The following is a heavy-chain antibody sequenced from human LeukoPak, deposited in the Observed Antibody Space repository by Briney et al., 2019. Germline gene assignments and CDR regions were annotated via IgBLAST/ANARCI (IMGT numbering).Heavy chain of an antibody. CDR1: GGSIRNYS. J-gene: IGHJ4*02. CDR2: IHDSGST. D-gene: IGHD3-3*01. CDR3: ARSYDFWNGYHDS. V-gene: IGHV4-59*01. Sequence: SETLSLTCTVAGGSIRNYSWNWIRPSPGKGLEWIANIHDSGSTNYNPSLKRRVTISVDTSKNQFSLKVTSVTAADTAVYYCARSYDFWNGYHDSWGQGTRATVSS.